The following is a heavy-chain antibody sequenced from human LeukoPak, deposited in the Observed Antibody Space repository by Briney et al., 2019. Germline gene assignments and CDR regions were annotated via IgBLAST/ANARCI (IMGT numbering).Heavy chain of an antibody. V-gene: IGHV3-23*01. J-gene: IGHJ4*02. CDR3: AIGDRVVVVTPFDY. D-gene: IGHD3-22*01. Sequence: GGSLRLSCAASGFTFSSYTMSWVRQAPGKGLEWVSAISGSGGSTYYADSVKGRFTISRDNSKNTLYLQMNSLRAEDTAVYYCAIGDRVVVVTPFDYWGQGTLVTVSS. CDR2: ISGSGGST. CDR1: GFTFSSYT.